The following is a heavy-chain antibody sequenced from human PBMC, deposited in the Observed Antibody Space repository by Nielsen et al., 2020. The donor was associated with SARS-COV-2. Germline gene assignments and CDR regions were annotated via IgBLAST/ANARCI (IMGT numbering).Heavy chain of an antibody. CDR2: INWNGGST. CDR1: GFTFDDYG. CDR3: ARDHPYCYDSSGSDAFDI. V-gene: IGHV3-20*04. J-gene: IGHJ3*02. D-gene: IGHD3-22*01. Sequence: GESLKISCAASGFTFDDYGMSWVRQAPGKGLEWVSGINWNGGSTGYADSVKGRFTISRDNAKNSLYLQMNSLRAEDTALYYCARDHPYCYDSSGSDAFDIWGQGTMVTVSS.